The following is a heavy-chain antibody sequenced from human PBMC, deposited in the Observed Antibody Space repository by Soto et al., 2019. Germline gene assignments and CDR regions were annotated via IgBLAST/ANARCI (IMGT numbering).Heavy chain of an antibody. CDR3: ARDYGDYAFDAFDI. D-gene: IGHD4-17*01. CDR1: GGSISSYY. Sequence: QVQLQESGPGLVKPSETLSLTCTVSGGSISSYYWSWIRQPPGQGLEWIGYIYYSGSTNYNPSLKSRVTISVDTSKNQFSLKLSSVTAADTAVYYCARDYGDYAFDAFDIWGQGTMVTVSS. J-gene: IGHJ3*02. V-gene: IGHV4-59*01. CDR2: IYYSGST.